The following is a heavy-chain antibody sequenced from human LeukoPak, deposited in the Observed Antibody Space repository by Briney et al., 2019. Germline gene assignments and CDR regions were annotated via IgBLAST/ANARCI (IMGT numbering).Heavy chain of an antibody. CDR3: ARDFLLRYFAA. J-gene: IGHJ5*02. V-gene: IGHV1-2*02. D-gene: IGHD3-9*01. Sequence: ASVKVSCKASGYTFTIYYIHWVRQAPGQGLEWMGWINPNSGGTNYAQKFQGRVTMTRDTSISTAHMELSRLRFDDTAVYYCARDFLLRYFAAWGQGTLVTVSS. CDR1: GYTFTIYY. CDR2: INPNSGGT.